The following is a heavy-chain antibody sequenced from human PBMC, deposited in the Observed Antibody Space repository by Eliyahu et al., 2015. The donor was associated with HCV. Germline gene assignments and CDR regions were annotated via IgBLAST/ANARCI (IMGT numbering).Heavy chain of an antibody. J-gene: IGHJ5*02. CDR1: GGIFSSXA. V-gene: IGHV1-69*01. Sequence: QVQLVQSGPEVXKPGSSVXVSCKASGGIFSSXAFSXVRQAPGQGLEWXGGIMPGLGTKYAQKFQGKVTITADESTRTVYMGLSSLISEDTAVYYCSSSGGGWFNWFDPWGQGTLVTVSS. CDR2: IMPGLGT. D-gene: IGHD6-19*01. CDR3: SSSGGGWFNWFDP.